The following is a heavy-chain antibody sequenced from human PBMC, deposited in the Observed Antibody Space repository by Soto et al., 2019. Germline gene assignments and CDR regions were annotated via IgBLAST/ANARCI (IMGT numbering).Heavy chain of an antibody. Sequence: SETLSLTCTVSGGSISSYYWSWIRQPPGKGLEWIGYIYYSGSTNYNPSLKSRVTISVDTSKNQFTLKLSSVTAADTAVYYCARHFSEQLMDNWFDPWGQGTLVTVSS. D-gene: IGHD6-13*01. J-gene: IGHJ5*02. CDR2: IYYSGST. CDR3: ARHFSEQLMDNWFDP. V-gene: IGHV4-59*08. CDR1: GGSISSYY.